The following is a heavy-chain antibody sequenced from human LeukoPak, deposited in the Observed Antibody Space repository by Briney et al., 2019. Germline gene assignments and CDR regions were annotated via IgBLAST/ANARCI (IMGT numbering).Heavy chain of an antibody. D-gene: IGHD5-12*01. V-gene: IGHV1-3*01. CDR3: AREVFWRRLRSHHFDY. CDR2: INAGNGNT. Sequence: VASVKVSCKASGYTFTSYAMHWVRQAPGQRLEWMGWINAGNGNTKYSQKFQSRVTITRDTSASTAYMELSSLRSEDTAVYYCAREVFWRRLRSHHFDYWGQGTLVTVSS. J-gene: IGHJ4*02. CDR1: GYTFTSYA.